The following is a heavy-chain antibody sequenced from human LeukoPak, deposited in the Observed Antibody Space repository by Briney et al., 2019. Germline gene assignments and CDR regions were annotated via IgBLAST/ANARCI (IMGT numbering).Heavy chain of an antibody. CDR2: ISAYNGNT. V-gene: IGHV1-18*01. J-gene: IGHJ4*02. Sequence: ASVKVSCKASGYTFSSYGISWVRQAPGQGLEWLGYISAYNGNTNYAQKVQGRITMTTDTSTSTTYMEMRSLRSDDTAVYYCARDCSGSSCYWIHWGQGTLVTVSS. CDR3: ARDCSGSSCYWIH. D-gene: IGHD2-15*01. CDR1: GYTFSSYG.